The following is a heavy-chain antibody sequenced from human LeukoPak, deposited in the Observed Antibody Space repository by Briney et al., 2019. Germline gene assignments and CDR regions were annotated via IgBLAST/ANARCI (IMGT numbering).Heavy chain of an antibody. CDR2: IKPDGSEK. CDR1: GFTFSTYW. Sequence: GGSLRLSCAASGFTFSTYWMGWVRQAPGRGLEWVAKIKPDGSEKDHVDSVKGRFTISRDNAKNSLYLQLNSLRAEDTAVYYCARSRFYFDYWGQGTLVTVSS. V-gene: IGHV3-7*01. J-gene: IGHJ4*02. CDR3: ARSRFYFDY.